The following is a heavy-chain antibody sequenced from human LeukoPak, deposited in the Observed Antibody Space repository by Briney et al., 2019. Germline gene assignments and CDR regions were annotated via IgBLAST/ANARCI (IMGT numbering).Heavy chain of an antibody. CDR2: ISYDGSNK. V-gene: IGHV3-30-3*01. J-gene: IGHJ4*02. D-gene: IGHD6-19*01. CDR1: GFTFSSYA. CDR3: ARGYIAVAGIGLDY. Sequence: GGSLRLSCAASGFTFSSYAMHWVRQAPGKGLEWVAVISYDGSNKYYADSVKGRFTISRDNSKNTLYLQMNSLRAEDTAVYYCARGYIAVAGIGLDYWCQGTLVTVSS.